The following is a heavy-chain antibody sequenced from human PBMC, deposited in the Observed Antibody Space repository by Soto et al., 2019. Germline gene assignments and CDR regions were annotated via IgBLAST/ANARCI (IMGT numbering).Heavy chain of an antibody. CDR2: ISESGSTT. Sequence: GGSLRLSCAASGFTFSSYSMNWVRQAPGKGLEWVSGISESGSTTYFADSVKGRFTISRDNSKNTLYLQMSSLRVEDTAVYYCAKDEGQAVTGPLDYWGQGTLVTVSS. CDR1: GFTFSSYS. CDR3: AKDEGQAVTGPLDY. V-gene: IGHV3-23*01. J-gene: IGHJ4*02. D-gene: IGHD6-19*01.